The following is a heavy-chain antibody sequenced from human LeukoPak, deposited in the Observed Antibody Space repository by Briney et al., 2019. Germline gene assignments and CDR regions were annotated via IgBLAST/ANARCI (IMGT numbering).Heavy chain of an antibody. CDR2: IIPIFGTA. V-gene: IGHV1-69*13. D-gene: IGHD2-2*01. Sequence: GASVKVSCKASGYTFTSYGISWVRQAPEQGLEWMGGIIPIFGTANYAQKFQGRVTITADESTSTAYMELSSLRSEDTAVYYCARGSVVVPAAMSRPYYYYYYGMDVWGQGTTVTVSS. CDR3: ARGSVVVPAAMSRPYYYYYYGMDV. CDR1: GYTFTSYG. J-gene: IGHJ6*02.